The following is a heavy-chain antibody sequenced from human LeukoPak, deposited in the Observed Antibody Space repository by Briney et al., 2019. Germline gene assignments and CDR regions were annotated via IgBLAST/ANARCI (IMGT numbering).Heavy chain of an antibody. V-gene: IGHV4-34*01. D-gene: IGHD5-18*01. CDR1: GGSFSGYY. CDR2: INHSGST. Sequence: SETLSLTCAVYGGSFSGYYWSWIRQPPGKGLEWIGEINHSGSTNYNPSLKSRVTISVDTSKNQFSLKLSSVTAADTAVYYCARVLAMVTGAFDIWGQGTMVTVSS. CDR3: ARVLAMVTGAFDI. J-gene: IGHJ3*02.